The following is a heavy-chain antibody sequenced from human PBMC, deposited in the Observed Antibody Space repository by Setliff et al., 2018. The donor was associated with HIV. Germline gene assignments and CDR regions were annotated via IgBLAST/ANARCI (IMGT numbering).Heavy chain of an antibody. Sequence: PSETLSLTCTVSGGSISSSSYYWGWIRQPPGKGLEWIGNIYYSGSTYYNPSLKSRVTMSVDTSKNQFSLKLNSVTAADTAVYHCARLSSYRSSSYYFDYWGQGALVTVSS. CDR3: ARLSSYRSSSYYFDY. CDR1: GGSISSSSYY. J-gene: IGHJ4*02. D-gene: IGHD6-6*01. V-gene: IGHV4-39*01. CDR2: IYYSGST.